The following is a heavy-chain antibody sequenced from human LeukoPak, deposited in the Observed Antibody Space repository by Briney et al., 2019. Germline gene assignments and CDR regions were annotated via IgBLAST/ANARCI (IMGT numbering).Heavy chain of an antibody. CDR1: GFTFSRYA. CDR3: ASRKGSSGYYDY. CDR2: IYSGGST. V-gene: IGHV3-66*01. J-gene: IGHJ4*02. D-gene: IGHD3-22*01. Sequence: GGSLRLSCAASGFTFSRYARNWVRQAPGKGLEWVSVIYSGGSTYYADSVKGRFTISRDNSKNTLYLQMNSLRAEDTAVYYCASRKGSSGYYDYWGQGTLVTVSS.